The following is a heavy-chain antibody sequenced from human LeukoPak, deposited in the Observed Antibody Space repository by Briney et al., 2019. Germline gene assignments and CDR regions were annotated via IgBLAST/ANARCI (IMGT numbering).Heavy chain of an antibody. CDR3: AKVGNRNSRPLDY. Sequence: GGSLRLSCAASGFIFTNYAMSWVRQAPGRGLEWVSSSSGGGITTYYADSVRGRFTISRDNSKNTLYLQMNSLRAEDTAVYYCAKVGNRNSRPLDYWGQGTLVTVSS. CDR1: GFIFTNYA. J-gene: IGHJ4*02. CDR2: SSGGGITT. V-gene: IGHV3-23*01. D-gene: IGHD1-14*01.